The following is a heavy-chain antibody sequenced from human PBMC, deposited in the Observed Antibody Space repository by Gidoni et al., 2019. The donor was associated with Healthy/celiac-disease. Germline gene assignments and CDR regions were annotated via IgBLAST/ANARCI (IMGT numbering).Heavy chain of an antibody. D-gene: IGHD3-3*01. CDR2: ISGSGGST. Sequence: EVQLLESGGGLVQPGGSLSLSCAASGFTFISYAMSWVRQAPGKGREWVSAISGSGGSTYYAASVKGRFTIARDNSKNTLYLQMNSLRAEDTAVYYCAKASGPGVDAFDIWGQGTMVTVSS. J-gene: IGHJ3*02. CDR3: AKASGPGVDAFDI. CDR1: GFTFISYA. V-gene: IGHV3-23*01.